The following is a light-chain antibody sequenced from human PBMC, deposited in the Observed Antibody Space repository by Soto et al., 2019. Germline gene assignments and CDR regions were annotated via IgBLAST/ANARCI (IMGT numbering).Light chain of an antibody. V-gene: IGLV2-14*03. CDR2: GVT. Sequence: QSALTQPASVSGSPGQSITISCTGSSSDVGHSNHVSWYQQHPGKAPKLIIYGVTNRPSGISNRFSGSKSGSTASLTISGLQPEDEADYYCNSYTISTTYVLGTGTKLTVL. CDR1: SSDVGHSNH. CDR3: NSYTISTTYV. J-gene: IGLJ1*01.